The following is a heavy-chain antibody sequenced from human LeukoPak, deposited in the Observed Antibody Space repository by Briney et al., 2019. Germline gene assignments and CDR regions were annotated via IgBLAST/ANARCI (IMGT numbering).Heavy chain of an antibody. V-gene: IGHV3-49*03. D-gene: IGHD3-22*01. Sequence: GGSLRLSCTASGFTFGDYAMSWFRQAPGKGPKWVGFIRSKAYGGTTEYAASVKGRFTISRDDSKSIAYLQMNSLKTEDTAVYYCTNHYYDSSGYYYGRFDPWGQGTLVTVSS. J-gene: IGHJ5*02. CDR1: GFTFGDYA. CDR3: TNHYYDSSGYYYGRFDP. CDR2: IRSKAYGGTT.